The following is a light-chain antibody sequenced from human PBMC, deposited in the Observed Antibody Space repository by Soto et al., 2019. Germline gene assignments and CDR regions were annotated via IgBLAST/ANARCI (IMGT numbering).Light chain of an antibody. CDR1: QSINNRY. V-gene: IGKV3-20*01. CDR2: AAS. J-gene: IGKJ3*01. CDR3: QQFGSSPGFT. Sequence: EIVLTQSPGTLSLSTGERATLSCMASQSINNRYLAWYQQKPGQAPRLLIYAASSRATGIPDRFSGSGSGTDFTLTISRLEPEDFAVYYCQQFGSSPGFTFGPGTKVDIK.